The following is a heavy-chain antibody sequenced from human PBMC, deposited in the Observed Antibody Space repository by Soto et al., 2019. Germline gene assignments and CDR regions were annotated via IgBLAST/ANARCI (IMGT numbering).Heavy chain of an antibody. Sequence: QVQLVQSGGEVRKPGASVKVSCKASGYTFTSYGVSWVRQAPGQGLEWMGWIRAYTGYTNYAQKFQGRVTITTETSTSTAYMEMRSLISDDTAVYYCARASDGYRSGWYVGYFDYWGQGTLVTVSS. V-gene: IGHV1-18*04. CDR3: ARASDGYRSGWYVGYFDY. J-gene: IGHJ4*02. D-gene: IGHD6-19*01. CDR1: GYTFTSYG. CDR2: IRAYTGYT.